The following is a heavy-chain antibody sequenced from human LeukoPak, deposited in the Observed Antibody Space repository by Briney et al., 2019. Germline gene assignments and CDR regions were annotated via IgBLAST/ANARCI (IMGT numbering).Heavy chain of an antibody. D-gene: IGHD3-10*02. CDR1: GFTFSSYE. J-gene: IGHJ6*04. V-gene: IGHV3-48*03. Sequence: GGSLRLSCAASGFTFSSYEMNWVRQAPGKGLEWVSYISSSGSTIYYADSVKGRFSISRDNAKNSLYLQMNSLRAEDTAVYYCAELGITMIGGVWGKGTTVTVSS. CDR3: AELGITMIGGV. CDR2: ISSSGSTI.